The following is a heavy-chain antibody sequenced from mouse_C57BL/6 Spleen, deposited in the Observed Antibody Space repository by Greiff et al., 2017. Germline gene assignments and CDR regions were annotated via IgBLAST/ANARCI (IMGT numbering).Heavy chain of an antibody. J-gene: IGHJ1*03. CDR1: GYTFTDYY. V-gene: IGHV1-76*01. D-gene: IGHD1-1*01. CDR2: IYPGSGNT. CDR3: ARWTVVEGYFDV. Sequence: VQLQQSGAELVRPGASVKLSCKASGYTFTDYYINWVKQRPGQGLEWIARIYPGSGNTYYNEKFKGKATLTAEKSSSTAYMQLSSLTSEDSAVYFCARWTVVEGYFDVWGTGTTVTVSS.